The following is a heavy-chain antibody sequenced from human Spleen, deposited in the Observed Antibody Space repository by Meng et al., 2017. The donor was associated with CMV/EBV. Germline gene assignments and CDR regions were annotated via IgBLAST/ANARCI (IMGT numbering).Heavy chain of an antibody. Sequence: SGGSISSSSYYCGWIRQPPGKGLEWIGSIYYSGSTYYNPSLKSRVTISVDTSKNQFSLKLSSVTAADTAVYYCARGVVPAANNWFDPWGQGTLVTVSS. D-gene: IGHD2-2*01. CDR1: GGSISSSSYY. V-gene: IGHV4-39*07. CDR3: ARGVVPAANNWFDP. CDR2: IYYSGST. J-gene: IGHJ5*02.